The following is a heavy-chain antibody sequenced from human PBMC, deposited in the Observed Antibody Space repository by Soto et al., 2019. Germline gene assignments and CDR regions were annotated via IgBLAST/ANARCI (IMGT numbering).Heavy chain of an antibody. J-gene: IGHJ6*02. D-gene: IGHD2-2*01. CDR2: ISSRSDI. CDR1: GFTFSTYS. V-gene: IGHV3-21*01. CDR3: AREYTACTLAYGSEA. Sequence: PGGSLRLSCVGSGFTFSTYSIHWVRQAPGRGLEWVSSISSRSDIYYANSVKGRFTISRDNAKNSVSLQMNSLRAEDTAVYYCAREYTACTLAYGSEAWGQGTPV.